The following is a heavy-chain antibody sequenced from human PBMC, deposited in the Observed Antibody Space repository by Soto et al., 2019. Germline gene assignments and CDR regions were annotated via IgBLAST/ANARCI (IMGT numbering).Heavy chain of an antibody. Sequence: PSETLSLTCTVSTGSITSSTYYWGWIRQPPGKGLEWIASVHYSGSAYYNPSLKSRVTMSVDTSKKQLSLKLTSVTAADTAIYYCARQYYGDLDYWGQGTLVTVSS. CDR2: VHYSGSA. CDR1: TGSITSSTYY. J-gene: IGHJ4*02. CDR3: ARQYYGDLDY. D-gene: IGHD4-17*01. V-gene: IGHV4-39*01.